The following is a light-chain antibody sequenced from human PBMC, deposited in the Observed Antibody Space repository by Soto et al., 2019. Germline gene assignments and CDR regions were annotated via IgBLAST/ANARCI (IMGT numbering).Light chain of an antibody. J-gene: IGLJ1*01. CDR3: CSSAPESTYV. CDR1: SSDVGAYNS. Sequence: QSALAQPASVSGSHGQSITISCTGTSSDVGAYNSVSWYQQHPHKAPQVIIYKVTQRPAGVSKRFSGSTSGNAASLTISGLQAYDEADYVCCSSAPESTYVFGTGTKLTVL. CDR2: KVT. V-gene: IGLV2-23*02.